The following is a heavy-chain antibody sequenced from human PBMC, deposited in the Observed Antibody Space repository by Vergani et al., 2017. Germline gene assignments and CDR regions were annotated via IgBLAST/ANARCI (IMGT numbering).Heavy chain of an antibody. CDR2: IYYSGST. V-gene: IGHV4-39*07. D-gene: IGHD5-24*01. CDR1: GGSISSSSYY. J-gene: IGHJ4*02. CDR3: ARVVEKYYFDC. Sequence: QLQLQESGPGLVKPSETLSLTCTVSGGSISSSSYYWGWIRQPPGKGLEWIGSIYYSGSTYYNPSLKSRVTISVDTSKNQFSLKLSSVTAADTAVYYCARVVEKYYFDCWGQGTLVTVSS.